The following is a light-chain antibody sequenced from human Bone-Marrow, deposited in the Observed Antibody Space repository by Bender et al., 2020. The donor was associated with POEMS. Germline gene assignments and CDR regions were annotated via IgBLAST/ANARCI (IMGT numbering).Light chain of an antibody. J-gene: IGLJ2*01. CDR3: CAYAGSRTFVL. V-gene: IGLV2-23*02. Sequence: QSALTQPASVSGSPGQSITISCTGSSSDVGGYSYVSWDQQHPGKAPKLLLYEVSKRPSGISDRFSGSKSGSTASLTISGLQADDEGDYYCCAYAGSRTFVLFGGGTKLTVL. CDR2: EVS. CDR1: SSDVGGYSY.